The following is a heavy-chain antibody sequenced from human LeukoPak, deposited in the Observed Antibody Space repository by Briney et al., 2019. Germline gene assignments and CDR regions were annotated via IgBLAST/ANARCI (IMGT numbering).Heavy chain of an antibody. V-gene: IGHV3-74*01. Sequence: GGSLRLSCAASGFTFSNYWMHWVRQAPGKRMVCVSRINSDGINTSYADSVKGRFTISRDNAKNTLNLQMNSLRAEDTAVYYCARDLGQYYDTSDNWFDPWGQGTLVTVSS. CDR3: ARDLGQYYDTSDNWFDP. D-gene: IGHD3-22*01. CDR2: INSDGINT. CDR1: GFTFSNYW. J-gene: IGHJ5*02.